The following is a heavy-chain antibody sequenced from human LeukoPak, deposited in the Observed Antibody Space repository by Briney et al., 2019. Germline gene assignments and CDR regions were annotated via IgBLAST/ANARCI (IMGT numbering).Heavy chain of an antibody. CDR1: GFTFSSYW. D-gene: IGHD2-21*02. V-gene: IGHV3-7*01. J-gene: IGHJ4*02. CDR2: IRQDGSEI. CDR3: AKDMGGYCGGDCHFDY. Sequence: PGGSLRLSCAASGFTFSSYWMSWVRQAPGKGLEWVANIRQDGSEIYYVDSVKGRFTISRDNAKNTLYLQMNSLRAEDTAVYYCAKDMGGYCGGDCHFDYWGQGTLVTVSS.